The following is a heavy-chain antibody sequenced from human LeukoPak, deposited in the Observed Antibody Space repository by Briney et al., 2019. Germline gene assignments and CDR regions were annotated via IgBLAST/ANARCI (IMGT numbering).Heavy chain of an antibody. Sequence: SETLSLTCAVSGGSVSSGDYYWSWIRQPPGKGLEWIGYIYYSGSTYYNPSLKSRVTISVDTSKNQFSLKLSSVTAADTAVYYCARVWTTWGFDYWGQGTLLTVSS. CDR3: ARVWTTWGFDY. D-gene: IGHD3/OR15-3a*01. CDR1: GGSVSSGDYY. V-gene: IGHV4-30-4*01. CDR2: IYYSGST. J-gene: IGHJ4*02.